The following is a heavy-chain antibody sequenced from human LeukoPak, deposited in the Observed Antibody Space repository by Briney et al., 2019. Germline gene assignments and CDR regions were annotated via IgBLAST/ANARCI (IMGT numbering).Heavy chain of an antibody. CDR2: ISSDGNNK. Sequence: GGSLRLSCAASGFTFSSFGMHWVRQAPGKGLEWVAIISSDGNNKYYPDSVKGRFTISRDNSKNTLYLQMNSLRVEDTAVYYSARPPPSCSSTSCYQHYWGQGTLVTVSS. D-gene: IGHD2-2*01. CDR3: ARPPPSCSSTSCYQHY. CDR1: GFTFSSFG. J-gene: IGHJ4*02. V-gene: IGHV3-30*03.